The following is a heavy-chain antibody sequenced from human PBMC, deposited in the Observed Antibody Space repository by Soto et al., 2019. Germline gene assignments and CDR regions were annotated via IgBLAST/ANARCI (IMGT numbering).Heavy chain of an antibody. Sequence: ASVKVSCKASGGTFSSYTISWVRQAPGQGLEWMGRIIPILGIANYAQKFQGRVTITADKSTSTAYMELSSLRSEDTAVYYCLSWAEKHDAFDIWGQGTMVTVSS. CDR2: IIPILGIA. V-gene: IGHV1-69*02. D-gene: IGHD6-13*01. J-gene: IGHJ3*02. CDR3: LSWAEKHDAFDI. CDR1: GGTFSSYT.